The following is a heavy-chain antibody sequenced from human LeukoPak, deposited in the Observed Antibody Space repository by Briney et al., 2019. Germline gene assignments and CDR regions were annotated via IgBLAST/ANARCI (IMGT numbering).Heavy chain of an antibody. Sequence: ASVKVSCKASGYTFIGYFMRWVRQAPGQGLEWMGRINPNGGGTIYAQKFQGRVTMTRDTSISTVYMELSRLRSDDTAVYYCARSFLPADYWGQGTLVTVSS. CDR2: INPNGGGT. D-gene: IGHD2/OR15-2a*01. J-gene: IGHJ4*02. CDR1: GYTFIGYF. V-gene: IGHV1-2*06. CDR3: ARSFLPADY.